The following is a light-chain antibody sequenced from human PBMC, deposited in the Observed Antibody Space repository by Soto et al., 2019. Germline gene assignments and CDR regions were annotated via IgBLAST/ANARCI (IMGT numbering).Light chain of an antibody. V-gene: IGLV2-14*01. CDR2: EVI. J-gene: IGLJ1*01. CDR1: SSDVGGYNY. Sequence: QSALTQPRSVSGSPGQSVTISCTGTSSDVGGYNYVSWYQQHPGKAPKLMIYEVINRSSGVPNRFSASKSGNTASLTISGLRAEDEADYYCSSYTTSSILYVFGTGTKVTVL. CDR3: SSYTTSSILYV.